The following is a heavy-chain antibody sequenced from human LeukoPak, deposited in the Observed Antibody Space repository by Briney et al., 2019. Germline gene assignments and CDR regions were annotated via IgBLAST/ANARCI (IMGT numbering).Heavy chain of an antibody. V-gene: IGHV4-31*03. CDR2: IYCSGST. J-gene: IGHJ6*03. Sequence: SQTLSLTCTVSGGSISSGGYYWSWIRQHPGKGLEWIGYIYCSGSTYYNPSLKSRVTISVDTSKNQFSLKLSSVTAADTAVYYCARVSYYGSGSYYYYYYMDVWGKGTTVTVSS. D-gene: IGHD3-10*01. CDR3: ARVSYYGSGSYYYYYYMDV. CDR1: GGSISSGGYY.